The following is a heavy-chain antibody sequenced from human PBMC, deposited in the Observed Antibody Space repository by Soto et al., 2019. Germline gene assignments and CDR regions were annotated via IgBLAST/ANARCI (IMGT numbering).Heavy chain of an antibody. Sequence: SDTLSLTCAVYGGSFGVYYWSWIRQPPGKGLEWIGEINHSGSTNYNPSLKSRVTISVDTSKNQFSLKLSSVTAADTAVYYCARPGDYGSGSYYDYWGQGTLVTVSS. D-gene: IGHD3-10*01. V-gene: IGHV4-34*01. J-gene: IGHJ4*02. CDR2: INHSGST. CDR3: ARPGDYGSGSYYDY. CDR1: GGSFGVYY.